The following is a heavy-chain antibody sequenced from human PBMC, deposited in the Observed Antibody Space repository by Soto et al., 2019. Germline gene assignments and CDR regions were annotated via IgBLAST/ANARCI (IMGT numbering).Heavy chain of an antibody. D-gene: IGHD6-19*01. V-gene: IGHV4-59*01. J-gene: IGHJ4*02. CDR1: GGSTSSYY. CDR3: AIDRTTWLVFSHYLDY. Sequence: PSETLSLTCTVSGGSTSSYYWSWIRQPPGKGLEWIGYIYYSGSTNYNPSLKSRVTISVDTSKNQFSLKLSSVTAADTAVYYCAIDRTTWLVFSHYLDYWGQGTLVTVSS. CDR2: IYYSGST.